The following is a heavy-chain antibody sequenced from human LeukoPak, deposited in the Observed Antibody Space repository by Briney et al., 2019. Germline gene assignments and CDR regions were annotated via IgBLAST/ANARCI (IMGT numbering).Heavy chain of an antibody. V-gene: IGHV4-30-4*01. J-gene: IGHJ4*02. CDR1: GGSISSGDYY. CDR2: IYYTDST. D-gene: IGHD3-10*01. Sequence: SETLSLTCTVSGGSISSGDYYWSWLRQPPGRGLEWIGYIYYTDSTYYNPSLNSRVTISVDTSKNQFSLKLSSVAAADTAIYSCARGGFRYFDSWGQGNLVTVSS. CDR3: ARGGFRYFDS.